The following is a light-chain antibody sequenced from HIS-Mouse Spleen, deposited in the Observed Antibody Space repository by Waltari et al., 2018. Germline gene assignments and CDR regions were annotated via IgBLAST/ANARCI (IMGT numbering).Light chain of an antibody. CDR2: EDN. CDR1: SCSIASNY. V-gene: IGLV6-57*02. J-gene: IGLJ3*02. Sequence: NFMLTQPHSVSESPGKTVTISCTGSSCSIASNYVQWYQPRPGSAPTTVIYEDNQRPSGVPDRFSGSIDSSSNSASLTISGLKTEDEADYYCQSYDSSNWVFGGGTKLTVL. CDR3: QSYDSSNWV.